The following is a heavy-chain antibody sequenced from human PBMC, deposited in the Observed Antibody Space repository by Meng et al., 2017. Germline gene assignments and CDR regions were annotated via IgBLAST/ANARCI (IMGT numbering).Heavy chain of an antibody. V-gene: IGHV4-34*01. CDR3: ARGFYSSGWNTFDY. Sequence: VALAEWGAGLLRSSETLSLTCGVYGGSFNGYYWTWIRQPPGKGLEWVGDINHSGSTNYYPSLKSRVTISLDTSKNQFSLKLRSVTAADTAVYFCARGFYSSGWNTFDYWGQGTLVTVSS. D-gene: IGHD6-19*01. CDR2: INHSGST. J-gene: IGHJ4*02. CDR1: GGSFNGYY.